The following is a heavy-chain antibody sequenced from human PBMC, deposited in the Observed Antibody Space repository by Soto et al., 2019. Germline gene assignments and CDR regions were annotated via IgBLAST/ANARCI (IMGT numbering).Heavy chain of an antibody. CDR2: IYYSGST. Sequence: SGILSLTCTFLSFSISSISFYWGWIRQPPGKGLEWIGSIYYSGSTYYNPSLKSRVTISVDTSKNQFSLKLSSVTAADTAVYYCASYSVVAATRIDYWGQGTLVTVS. CDR1: SFSISSISFY. V-gene: IGHV4-39*01. CDR3: ASYSVVAATRIDY. D-gene: IGHD2-15*01. J-gene: IGHJ4*02.